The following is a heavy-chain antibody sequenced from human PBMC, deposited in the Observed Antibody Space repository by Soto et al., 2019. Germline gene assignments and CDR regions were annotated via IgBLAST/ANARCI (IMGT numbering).Heavy chain of an antibody. J-gene: IGHJ4*01. D-gene: IGHD6-19*01. CDR3: ASRVGGDSSGWFRYYYFDY. CDR2: IIPIFGTA. CDR1: GGTFSSYA. Sequence: QVQLVQSGAEVKKPGSSVKVSCKASGGTFSSYAISWVRQAPGQGLEWMGGIIPIFGTANYAQKFQGRVTITADESTSTGYMELSSLRSEDTAVYYCASRVGGDSSGWFRYYYFDYWGHGTLVTVSS. V-gene: IGHV1-69*01.